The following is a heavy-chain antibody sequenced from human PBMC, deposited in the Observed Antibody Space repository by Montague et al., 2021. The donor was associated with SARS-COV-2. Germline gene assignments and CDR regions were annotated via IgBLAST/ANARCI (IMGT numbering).Heavy chain of an antibody. CDR2: MHFTGRT. CDR3: ERDRFDFCAGRQGTIDF. V-gene: IGHV4-4*07. J-gene: IGHJ4*02. Sequence: SETLSFTCSVSGGSITNHYWSWIRQPAAKGLEWIWRMHFTGRTNSSHFFSRRLTMSTDTSKNQFSLKLTSVTAADTAKYFCERDRFDFCAGRQGTIDFWGQGTLVTVSS. CDR1: GGSITNHY. D-gene: IGHD3-10*02.